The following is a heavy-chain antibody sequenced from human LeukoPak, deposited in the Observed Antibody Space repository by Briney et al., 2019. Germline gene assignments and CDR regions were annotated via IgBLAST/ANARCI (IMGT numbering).Heavy chain of an antibody. D-gene: IGHD4-17*01. J-gene: IGHJ4*02. Sequence: PSETLSLTCTASGDSISSGGYFWGWLRQPPGKGLAWIGSVYYDGSMFYSPSLESRVTISVDTSKNQSSLKLSSVTAADTAVYYCARLCTVTVCARFEYWGQGTLVTVSS. V-gene: IGHV4-39*01. CDR2: VYYDGSM. CDR1: GDSISSGGYF. CDR3: ARLCTVTVCARFEY.